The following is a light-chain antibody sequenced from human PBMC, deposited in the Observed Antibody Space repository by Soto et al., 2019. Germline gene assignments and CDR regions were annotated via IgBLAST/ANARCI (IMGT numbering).Light chain of an antibody. V-gene: IGLV1-40*01. CDR1: SSNIGAGYD. Sequence: QSVLTQPPSVSGAPGQRVTFSWTGSSSNIGAGYDVHWYQRLPGTAPNVLIYGNNNRPSGVPDRFSGSKSGTSASLAITGLQAEDEADYYCQSYDSSLSGSYVFGTGTKVTVL. J-gene: IGLJ1*01. CDR2: GNN. CDR3: QSYDSSLSGSYV.